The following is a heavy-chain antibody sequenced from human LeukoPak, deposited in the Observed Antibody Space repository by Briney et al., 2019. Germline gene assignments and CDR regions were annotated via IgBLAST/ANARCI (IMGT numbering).Heavy chain of an antibody. D-gene: IGHD3-16*01. CDR2: IVGSSTYI. V-gene: IGHV3-21*01. J-gene: IGHJ1*01. Sequence: GGSLRLSCAASGFTFSNYNMHWVRQVPGKGLEWVSSIVGSSTYIYYADSVKGRFTISRDNAKNSLYLQMNSLRVEDTAVYYCARDTPFGGVLQHWGQGSLVTVSS. CDR1: GFTFSNYN. CDR3: ARDTPFGGVLQH.